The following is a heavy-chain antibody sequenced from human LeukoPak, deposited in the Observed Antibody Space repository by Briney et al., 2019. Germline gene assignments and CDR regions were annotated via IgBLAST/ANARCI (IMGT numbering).Heavy chain of an antibody. CDR1: GGTFSSYA. V-gene: IGHV1-69*04. CDR2: IIPILGIA. CDR3: ARELRYYYDSSGYYSVNFDY. D-gene: IGHD3-22*01. J-gene: IGHJ4*02. Sequence: SMKVSCKASGGTFSSYAISWVRQAPGQGLEWMGRIIPILGIANYAQKFQGRVTITADKSTSTAYMELSSLRSEDTAVYYCARELRYYYDSSGYYSVNFDYWGQGTLVTVSS.